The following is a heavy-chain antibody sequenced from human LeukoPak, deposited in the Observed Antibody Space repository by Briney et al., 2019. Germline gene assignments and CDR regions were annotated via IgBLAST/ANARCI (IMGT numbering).Heavy chain of an antibody. Sequence: PSETLSLTCTVSGGSISSRSYYWGWIRQPPGKGLEWIGSIYYSGSTYYNPSLKSRVTISVDTSKNQFSLKLSSVTAADTAVYYCARHYYYYGSGSYFNWFDPWGQGTLVTVSS. CDR3: ARHYYYYGSGSYFNWFDP. V-gene: IGHV4-39*01. CDR1: GGSISSRSYY. D-gene: IGHD3-10*01. J-gene: IGHJ5*02. CDR2: IYYSGST.